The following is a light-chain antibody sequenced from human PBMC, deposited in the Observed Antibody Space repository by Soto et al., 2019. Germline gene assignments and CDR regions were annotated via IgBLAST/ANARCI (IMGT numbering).Light chain of an antibody. CDR2: HAS. CDR1: QTINNW. Sequence: DIQMTQSPSTLSASIGDRVTITCRASQTINNWLAWYQQKPGKAPNLLIYHASNLETGVPSRFSGSAFGTEFTLTISSLQPDDFATYYCQHYNSYPWTFSQGTKVEIK. J-gene: IGKJ1*01. V-gene: IGKV1-5*01. CDR3: QHYNSYPWT.